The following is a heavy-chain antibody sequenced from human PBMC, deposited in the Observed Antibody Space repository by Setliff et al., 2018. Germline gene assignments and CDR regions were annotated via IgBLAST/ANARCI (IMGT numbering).Heavy chain of an antibody. V-gene: IGHV1-18*01. D-gene: IGHD3-3*01. Sequence: ASVKVSCKTSGYTFINYVLSWMRQAPGQGLEWMGWISGYNGNTDYAQNLQGRVTMTIDTSTSTAYMELRSLRSDDTAVYYCARVPRLEWLLPTFDSWGQGTLVTVSS. J-gene: IGHJ4*02. CDR2: ISGYNGNT. CDR1: GYTFINYV. CDR3: ARVPRLEWLLPTFDS.